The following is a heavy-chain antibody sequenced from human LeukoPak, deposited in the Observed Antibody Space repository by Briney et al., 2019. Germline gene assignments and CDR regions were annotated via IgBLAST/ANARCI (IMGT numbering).Heavy chain of an antibody. D-gene: IGHD2-2*01. CDR2: IWVDGSQK. CDR3: AAVLVPSAFRHFDL. J-gene: IGHJ2*01. V-gene: IGHV3-33*03. CDR1: GFTFSWHG. Sequence: GTSLRLSCATSGFTFSWHGYHWVRQAPGKGLEWVAVIWVDGSQKYYADFVEGRFTISRDNSKNTLYLDMNSLRVEDTAVYYCAAVLVPSAFRHFDLWGRGTLVTVSS.